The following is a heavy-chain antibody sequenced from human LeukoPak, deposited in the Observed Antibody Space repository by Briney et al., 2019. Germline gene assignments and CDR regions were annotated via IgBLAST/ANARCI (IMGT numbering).Heavy chain of an antibody. J-gene: IGHJ4*02. V-gene: IGHV3-13*01. CDR2: IGTAGDT. CDR1: GFTFSSYD. D-gene: IGHD5-24*01. CDR3: ARGGGYNSEIYYFDY. Sequence: GGSLRLSCAASGFTFSSYDMHWVRQATGKGLEWVSAIGTAGDTYYPGSVKGRLTISRENAKNSLYLQMNSLRAGDTAVYYCARGGGYNSEIYYFDYWGQGTLVTVSS.